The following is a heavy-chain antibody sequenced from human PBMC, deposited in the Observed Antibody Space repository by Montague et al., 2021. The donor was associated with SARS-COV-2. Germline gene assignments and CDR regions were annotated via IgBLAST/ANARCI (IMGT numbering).Heavy chain of an antibody. CDR2: IYWDDDK. CDR1: GFSLSTTGVG. J-gene: IGHJ4*02. CDR3: AHASPDYDILTGYYSEVDYFDY. D-gene: IGHD3-9*01. V-gene: IGHV2-5*02. Sequence: PALVKPTQTLTLTCTFSGFSLSTTGVGVGWIRQPPGKAPEWLALIYWDDDKRYRPPLKSRLTITKDTSKNQVVPTMTNMDPVDTATYYCAHASPDYDILTGYYSEVDYFDYWGQGTLVTVSS.